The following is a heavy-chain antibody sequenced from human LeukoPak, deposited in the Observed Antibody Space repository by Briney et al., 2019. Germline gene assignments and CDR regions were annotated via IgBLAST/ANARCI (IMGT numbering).Heavy chain of an antibody. Sequence: GGSLRLSCAASGFTFSSYSMNWVRQAPGKGLEWVSSISSSSSYIYYVDSVKGRFTISRDNAKNSRYLQMNSLRAEDTAVYYCARDRNDYGDYVRFDYWGQGTLVTVSS. CDR1: GFTFSSYS. D-gene: IGHD4-17*01. V-gene: IGHV3-21*01. CDR3: ARDRNDYGDYVRFDY. CDR2: ISSSSSYI. J-gene: IGHJ4*02.